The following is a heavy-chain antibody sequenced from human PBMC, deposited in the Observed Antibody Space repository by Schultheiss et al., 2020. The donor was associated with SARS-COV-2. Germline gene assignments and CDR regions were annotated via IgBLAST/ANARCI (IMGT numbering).Heavy chain of an antibody. V-gene: IGHV4-31*03. Sequence: SETLSLTCTVSGGSISSGGYYWSWIRQHPGKGLEWIGYIYYSGSTYYNPSLKSRVTISVDTSKNQFSLKLSSVTAADTAVYYCAVAMIVVAGAFDIWGQGTMVTVSS. CDR2: IYYSGST. CDR3: AVAMIVVAGAFDI. D-gene: IGHD3-22*01. J-gene: IGHJ3*02. CDR1: GGSISSGGYY.